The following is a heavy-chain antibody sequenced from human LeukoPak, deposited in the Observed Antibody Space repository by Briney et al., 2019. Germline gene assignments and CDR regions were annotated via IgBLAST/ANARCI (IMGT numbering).Heavy chain of an antibody. D-gene: IGHD6-13*01. CDR3: AKDLDRPSGIAAAVGYDDDY. V-gene: IGHV3-33*06. CDR2: IWYDGSNK. Sequence: PGRSLRLSCAASGFTFSSYGMHWVRQAPGKGLEWVAVIWYDGSNKYYADSVKGRFTISRDNSKNTLYLQMNSLRAEDTAVYYCAKDLDRPSGIAAAVGYDDDYWGQGTLVTVSS. J-gene: IGHJ4*02. CDR1: GFTFSSYG.